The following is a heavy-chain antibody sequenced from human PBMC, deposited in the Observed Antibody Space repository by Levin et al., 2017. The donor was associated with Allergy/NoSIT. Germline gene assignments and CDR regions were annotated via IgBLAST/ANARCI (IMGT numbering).Heavy chain of an antibody. CDR2: ISYDGSNK. Sequence: SGGSLRLSCAASGFTFSSYAMHWVRQAPGKGLEWVAVISYDGSNKYYADSVKGRFTISRDNSKNTLYLQMNSLRAEDTAVYYCARETEDSSGWYPAYFDYWGQGTLVTVSS. V-gene: IGHV3-30-3*01. CDR3: ARETEDSSGWYPAYFDY. CDR1: GFTFSSYA. J-gene: IGHJ4*02. D-gene: IGHD6-19*01.